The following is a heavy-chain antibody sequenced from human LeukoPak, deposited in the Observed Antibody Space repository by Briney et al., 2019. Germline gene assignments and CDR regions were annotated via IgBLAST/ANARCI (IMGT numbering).Heavy chain of an antibody. D-gene: IGHD5-18*01. Sequence: SEPLSLTCAVYGGSFRGYYWSWIRQPPGKGLEWIGEINHSGSTNYNPSLKSRVTISVDTSKNQFSLKLSSVTAADTAVYYCARRTRGYSYGYVLGRWFDPWGQGTLVTVSS. V-gene: IGHV4-34*01. J-gene: IGHJ5*02. CDR1: GGSFRGYY. CDR3: ARRTRGYSYGYVLGRWFDP. CDR2: INHSGST.